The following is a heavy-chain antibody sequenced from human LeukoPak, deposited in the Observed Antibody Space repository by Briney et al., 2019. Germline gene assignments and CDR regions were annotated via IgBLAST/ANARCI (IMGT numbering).Heavy chain of an antibody. CDR1: GGSISSYY. D-gene: IGHD3-3*01. CDR2: IYYSGST. CDR3: ARDLWSGFDY. J-gene: IGHJ4*02. V-gene: IGHV4-59*01. Sequence: SETLSLTCTVSGGSISSYYWSWIRQPPGKGLEWIGYIYYSGSTNYNPSLKSRVTISVDTSKNQLSLKLSSVTAADTAVYYCARDLWSGFDYWGQGTLVTVSS.